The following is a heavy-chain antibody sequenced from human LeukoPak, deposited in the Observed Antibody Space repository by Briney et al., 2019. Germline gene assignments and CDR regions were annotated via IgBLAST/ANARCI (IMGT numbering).Heavy chain of an antibody. Sequence: PSETLSLTCTVSGGSISSGSYYWSWIRQPAGKGLEWIGRIYTSGSTNYNPSLKSRVTISVDTSKNQFSLKLSSVTAADTAVYYCARAMVRGVKGYYYYYMDVWGKGTTVTVSS. CDR1: GGSISSGSYY. CDR3: ARAMVRGVKGYYYYYMDV. CDR2: IYTSGST. J-gene: IGHJ6*03. V-gene: IGHV4-61*02. D-gene: IGHD3-10*01.